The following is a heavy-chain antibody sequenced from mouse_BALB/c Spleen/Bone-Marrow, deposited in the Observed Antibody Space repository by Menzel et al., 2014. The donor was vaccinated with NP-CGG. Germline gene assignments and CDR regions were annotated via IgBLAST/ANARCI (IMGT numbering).Heavy chain of an antibody. J-gene: IGHJ1*01. Sequence: VQLQQPGPSLVKPSQALSLTCSVTGDSINSGYWNWIRKFPGNKLDYMGYISHSGSTYYNPSLKSRISITRDTSKNQYYLQLNSVTTEDTATYYCAIITTAWYFDVWGAGTTVTVSS. V-gene: IGHV3-8*02. D-gene: IGHD1-1*01. CDR3: AIITTAWYFDV. CDR1: GDSINSGY. CDR2: ISHSGST.